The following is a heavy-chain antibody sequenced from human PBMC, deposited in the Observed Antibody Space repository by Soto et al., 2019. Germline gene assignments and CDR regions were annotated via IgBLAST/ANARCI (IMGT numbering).Heavy chain of an antibody. J-gene: IGHJ4*02. D-gene: IGHD3-22*01. CDR1: GFTFSSYS. Sequence: TGGSLRLSCAASGFTFSSYSMNWVRQAPGKGLEWVSSISSSSSYIYYADSVKGRFTISRDNAKNSLYLQMNSLRAEDTAVYYCARDGPAYYYDSSPVDYWGQGTLVTVSS. V-gene: IGHV3-21*01. CDR2: ISSSSSYI. CDR3: ARDGPAYYYDSSPVDY.